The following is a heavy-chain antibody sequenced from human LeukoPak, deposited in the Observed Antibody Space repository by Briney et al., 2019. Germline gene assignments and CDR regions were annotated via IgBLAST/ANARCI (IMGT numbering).Heavy chain of an antibody. V-gene: IGHV4-4*07. D-gene: IGHD3-10*01. J-gene: IGHJ5*02. Sequence: EASETLSLTCTVSGGSISSYYWTWIRQAAGRGLEWIGRIYIDGSTNYNPSLKSRVTMSVDTSKNQFSLKLSSVTAADTGVYYCARGGPGSGEGLDPWGQGTLVTVSS. CDR2: IYIDGST. CDR3: ARGGPGSGEGLDP. CDR1: GGSISSYY.